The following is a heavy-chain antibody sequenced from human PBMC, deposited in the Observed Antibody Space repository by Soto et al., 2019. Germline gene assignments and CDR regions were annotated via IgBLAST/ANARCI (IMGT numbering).Heavy chain of an antibody. V-gene: IGHV1-18*01. CDR2: ISAYNGST. CDR3: ARGPDCDSRTCYT. CDR1: GYTFTSYG. D-gene: IGHD3-22*01. J-gene: IGHJ5*02. Sequence: ASVKVSCKASGYTFTSYGITWVRQAPGQGLEWVGWISAYNGSTQYAQNLQGRVTMTTDTPTSTAYLELRSLRSDDTAVYHCARGPDCDSRTCYTWGQGTLVTVSS.